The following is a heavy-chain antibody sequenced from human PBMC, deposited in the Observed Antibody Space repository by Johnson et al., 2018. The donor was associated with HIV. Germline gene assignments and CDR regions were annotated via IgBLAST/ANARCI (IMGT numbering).Heavy chain of an antibody. J-gene: IGHJ3*02. CDR1: GFTFSSYA. CDR3: AKCIWGSSLIDAFDI. D-gene: IGHD6-13*01. Sequence: QVQLVESGGGVVQPGRSLRLSCAASGFTFSSYAMHWVRQAPGKGLEWVAVISYVGSIKYYADSVKGRFTISRDNSKNTLHLQMNSLRAEDTAVYYCAKCIWGSSLIDAFDIWGQGTMVTVSS. V-gene: IGHV3-30*04. CDR2: ISYVGSIK.